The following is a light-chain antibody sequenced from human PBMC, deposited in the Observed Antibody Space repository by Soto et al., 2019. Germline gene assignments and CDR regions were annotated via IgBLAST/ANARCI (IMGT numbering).Light chain of an antibody. CDR1: SSDVGGYNY. Sequence: QSVRTQPASVSGSPGQSITISCTGTSSDVGGYNYVSWYQQHPGKAPKLMIYEVSNRPSGVSNRFSGSKSGNTASLTISGLQAEDEAEYYCSSYTSSSTRVFGGGTKLTIL. CDR2: EVS. CDR3: SSYTSSSTRV. V-gene: IGLV2-14*01. J-gene: IGLJ3*02.